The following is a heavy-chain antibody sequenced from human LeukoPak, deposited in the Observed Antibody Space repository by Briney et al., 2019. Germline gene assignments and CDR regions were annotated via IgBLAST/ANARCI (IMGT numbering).Heavy chain of an antibody. Sequence: AASVKVSCKASGYTFTGYYMHWVRQAPGQGLEWMGWINPNSGGTNYAQKFQGRVTMTRDTSISTAYMELSRLRSDDTAVYYCARDPGRITSDFDPWGQGTLVTVSS. CDR1: GYTFTGYY. J-gene: IGHJ5*02. CDR2: INPNSGGT. V-gene: IGHV1-2*02. CDR3: ARDPGRITSDFDP. D-gene: IGHD3-10*01.